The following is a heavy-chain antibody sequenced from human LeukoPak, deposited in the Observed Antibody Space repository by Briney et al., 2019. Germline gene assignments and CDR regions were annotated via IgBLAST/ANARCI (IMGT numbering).Heavy chain of an antibody. D-gene: IGHD2-15*01. J-gene: IGHJ4*02. Sequence: SETLSLTCTVSGYAITSGGFSWNWIRQPPGKGLEWIGYIYHSGSTYYNPSLKSRVTISVDRSKNQFSLKLSSVTAADTAVYYCASVVVVAATPFDYWGQGTLVTVSS. CDR2: IYHSGST. V-gene: IGHV4-30-2*01. CDR3: ASVVVVAATPFDY. CDR1: GYAITSGGFS.